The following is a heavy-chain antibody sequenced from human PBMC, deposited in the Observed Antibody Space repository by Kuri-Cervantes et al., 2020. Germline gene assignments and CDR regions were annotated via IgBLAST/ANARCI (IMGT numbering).Heavy chain of an antibody. V-gene: IGHV4-39*01. CDR3: ARHEWYSNYYFDC. D-gene: IGHD4-11*01. Sequence: SETLSLTCFVSAGSVSTSSYYWAWIRQPPGKGLEWIGSTFDRGTTFYNPSLKSRVTIFADTFKNHFSLMLTSVTAADTAVYYCARHEWYSNYYFDCWGQGALVTVSS. CDR1: AGSVSTSSYY. CDR2: TFDRGTT. J-gene: IGHJ4*02.